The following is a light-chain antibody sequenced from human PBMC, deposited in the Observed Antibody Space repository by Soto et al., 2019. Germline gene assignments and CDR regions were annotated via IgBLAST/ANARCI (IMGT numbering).Light chain of an antibody. J-gene: IGLJ2*01. Sequence: QSALTQPASVSGSPGQSITISCTGTSSDVGGYNYVSWYQQHPGKAPKLMIYDVSNRPSGVSNRFSGSKSGNTASLTISGLQAEDEADSYCSSHTSSSTLEVVFGGGTKLTVL. CDR2: DVS. CDR1: SSDVGGYNY. V-gene: IGLV2-14*01. CDR3: SSHTSSSTLEVV.